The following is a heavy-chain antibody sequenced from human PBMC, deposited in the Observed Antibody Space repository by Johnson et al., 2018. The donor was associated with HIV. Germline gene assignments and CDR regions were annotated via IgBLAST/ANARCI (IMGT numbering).Heavy chain of an antibody. CDR1: GFSVSSNY. CDR3: ARACRDGYTCDVYDI. D-gene: IGHD5-24*01. Sequence: QLVESGGGLVQPGGSLRLSCAASGFSVSSNYMTWVRQAPGKGLAWVSVLFRGGATYYADSVGAGFTIPSDNSKNTLYLQMNSLRAEDTAVYYCARACRDGYTCDVYDIWGQGTMVTVSS. CDR2: LFRGGAT. J-gene: IGHJ3*02. V-gene: IGHV3-66*01.